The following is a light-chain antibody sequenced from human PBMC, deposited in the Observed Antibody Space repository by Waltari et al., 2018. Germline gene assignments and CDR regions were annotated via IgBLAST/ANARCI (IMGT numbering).Light chain of an antibody. V-gene: IGKV3-20*01. CDR1: QSVSRA. Sequence: TLSLSPGERATLSCRASQSVSRALAWYQQNPGQAPRLLIYGASNRATGIPDRFSGSGSGTDFSLIISRLEPEEFAVYYCQHYVSLPVTFGQGTKVEIK. CDR3: QHYVSLPVT. CDR2: GAS. J-gene: IGKJ1*01.